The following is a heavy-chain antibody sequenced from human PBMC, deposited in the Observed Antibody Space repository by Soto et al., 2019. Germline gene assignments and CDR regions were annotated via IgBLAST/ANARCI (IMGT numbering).Heavy chain of an antibody. Sequence: QVQLVESGGGVVQPGRSLRLSCAASGFTFSNYGMHWVRQAPGKGLEWVAIIWYDGSNDYYVDSVKGRFTISRDNSKNTAYLQMNRLRAEDTAVYYCARDRWEVQLVCYGLDVWGQGTTVTVSS. CDR1: GFTFSNYG. D-gene: IGHD1-26*01. CDR3: ARDRWEVQLVCYGLDV. V-gene: IGHV3-33*01. J-gene: IGHJ6*02. CDR2: IWYDGSND.